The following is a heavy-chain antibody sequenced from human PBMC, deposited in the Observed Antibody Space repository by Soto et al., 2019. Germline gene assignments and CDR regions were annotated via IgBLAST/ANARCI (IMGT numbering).Heavy chain of an antibody. J-gene: IGHJ6*02. CDR2: IKSKTDGGTT. V-gene: IGHV3-15*07. CDR3: TTDADIVVVPAVSDYGMDV. CDR1: GFTFSNAW. D-gene: IGHD2-2*01. Sequence: EVQLVDSGGGLVKPGGSLRLSCAASGFTFSNAWMNWVRQAPGKGLEWVGRIKSKTDGGTTDYAAPVKGRFTISRDDSKNTLYLQMNSLKTEDTAVYYCTTDADIVVVPAVSDYGMDVWGQGTTVTVSS.